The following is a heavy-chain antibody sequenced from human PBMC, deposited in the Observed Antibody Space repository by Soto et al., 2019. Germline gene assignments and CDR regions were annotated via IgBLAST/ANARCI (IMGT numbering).Heavy chain of an antibody. D-gene: IGHD1-26*01. Sequence: GGSLNRSCAASGFSFSRFEMNWVRQAPGKGLEWVSYISSSSDIIYYADSVKGRFTISRDNAKNSLFLQMNRLRPDDTAVYYCAKHLGSYLSPAFDYWGLGTLVTVSS. J-gene: IGHJ4*02. V-gene: IGHV3-48*03. CDR1: GFSFSRFE. CDR2: ISSSSDII. CDR3: AKHLGSYLSPAFDY.